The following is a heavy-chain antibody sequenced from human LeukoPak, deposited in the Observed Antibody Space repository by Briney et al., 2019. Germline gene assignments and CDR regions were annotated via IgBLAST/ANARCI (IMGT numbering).Heavy chain of an antibody. CDR2: INPNSGGT. CDR3: ARDSLLRIISPIGY. V-gene: IGHV1-2*02. D-gene: IGHD3-16*01. Sequence: ASVKVSCKASGYTFTGYYMHWVRQAPGQGLEWMGWINPNSGGTNYAQKFQGRVTMTRDTSISTAYMELSRLRSDDTAVYYCARDSLLRIISPIGYWGQGTLVTVSS. CDR1: GYTFTGYY. J-gene: IGHJ4*02.